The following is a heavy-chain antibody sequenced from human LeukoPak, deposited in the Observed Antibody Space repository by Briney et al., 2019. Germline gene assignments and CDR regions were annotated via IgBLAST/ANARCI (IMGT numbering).Heavy chain of an antibody. CDR2: IYYIRNT. V-gene: IGHV4-61*08. CDR3: ARTQSQSGSYRYYFAY. D-gene: IGHD1-26*01. CDR1: GGSVGSGGYY. Sequence: SETLSLTCTVSGGSVGSGGYYWSWIRQPPGGGLEWIGDIYYIRNTNYNPSLKSRVTMSLDPSRNQFSLKLNSVTAADTAVYYCARTQSQSGSYRYYFAYWGQGTLVTVSS. J-gene: IGHJ4*02.